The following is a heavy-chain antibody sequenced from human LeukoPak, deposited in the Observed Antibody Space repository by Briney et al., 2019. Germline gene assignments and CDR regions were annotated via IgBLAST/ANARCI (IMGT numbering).Heavy chain of an antibody. CDR2: ISHSGST. CDR3: ARVVAAAGAVQKFDY. V-gene: IGHV4-34*01. CDR1: GGSFSGYY. J-gene: IGHJ4*02. D-gene: IGHD6-13*01. Sequence: PSETLSLTCAVYGGSFSGYYWSWIRQPPGKGLEWIGEISHSGSTNYNPSLKSRVTISVDTSKNQFSLKLSSVTAADTAVYYCARVVAAAGAVQKFDYWGQGTLVTVSS.